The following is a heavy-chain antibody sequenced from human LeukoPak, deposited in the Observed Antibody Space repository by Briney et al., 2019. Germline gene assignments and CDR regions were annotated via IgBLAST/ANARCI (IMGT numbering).Heavy chain of an antibody. J-gene: IGHJ4*02. Sequence: PGGSLRLSCAASGFTFSSYAMSWVRQAPGKGLEWVSAISGSGGSTYYADSVKGRFTISRDNSKNTLYLQMNSLRAEDTAVYYCANARYYYDSSTPLGPAYYFDYWGQGTLVTVSS. CDR1: GFTFSSYA. CDR3: ANARYYYDSSTPLGPAYYFDY. CDR2: ISGSGGST. V-gene: IGHV3-23*01. D-gene: IGHD3-22*01.